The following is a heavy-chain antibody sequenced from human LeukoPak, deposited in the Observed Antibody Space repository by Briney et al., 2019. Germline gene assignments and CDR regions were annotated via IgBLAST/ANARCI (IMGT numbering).Heavy chain of an antibody. V-gene: IGHV3-74*01. J-gene: IGHJ4*02. CDR1: GFTFSSYA. Sequence: PGGSLRLSCAGSGFTFSSYAMSWVRQAPGKGLEWVSRINTGGSSTTYADSVKGRFTISRDNAKNTLYLQMNSLRAEDTAVYYCARSNQADDYWGQGTLVTVSS. CDR2: INTGGSST. CDR3: ARSNQADDY. D-gene: IGHD4-11*01.